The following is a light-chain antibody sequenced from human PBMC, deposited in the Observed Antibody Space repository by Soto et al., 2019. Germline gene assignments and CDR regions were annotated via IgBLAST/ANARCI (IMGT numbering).Light chain of an antibody. CDR2: GAS. J-gene: IGKJ3*01. CDR1: QSVSSS. CDR3: QQYKNWPPFT. Sequence: EIVMTQSPATLSVSPGERVTLSCRASQSVSSSLAWYQQKPGQAPRLLIYGASTKATGIPARFSGSESGTEFTLTISSLQSEDFAVYYCQQYKNWPPFTFGPGNKVDIK. V-gene: IGKV3-15*01.